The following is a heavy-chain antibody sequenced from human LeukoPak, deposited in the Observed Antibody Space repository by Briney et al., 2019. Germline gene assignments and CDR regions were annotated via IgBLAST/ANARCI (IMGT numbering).Heavy chain of an antibody. CDR3: AKAGSIRFDY. V-gene: IGHV3-23*01. Sequence: GGSLRLSCAASGFTFGNSAMSWVRQAPGKRLEWVSGISGSGGGTYYADSVKGRFTISRDNSKNTLYLQMNSLRAEDTAVYYCAKAGSIRFDYWGQGTLVTVSS. CDR2: ISGSGGGT. J-gene: IGHJ4*02. CDR1: GFTFGNSA. D-gene: IGHD1-26*01.